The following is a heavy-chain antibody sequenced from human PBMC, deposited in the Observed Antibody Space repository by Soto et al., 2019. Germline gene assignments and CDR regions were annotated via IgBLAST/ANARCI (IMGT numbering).Heavy chain of an antibody. CDR2: INHSGST. CDR1: GGSFSGYY. D-gene: IGHD3-10*01. V-gene: IGHV4-34*01. CDR3: ARGDEGSGSYFPRLYYYYGMDV. J-gene: IGHJ6*02. Sequence: PSETLSLTCAVYGGSFSGYYWSWIRQPPGKGLEWIGEINHSGSTNYNPSLKSRVTISVDTSKNQFSLKLSSVTAADTAVYYCARGDEGSGSYFPRLYYYYGMDVWGQGTTVTVSS.